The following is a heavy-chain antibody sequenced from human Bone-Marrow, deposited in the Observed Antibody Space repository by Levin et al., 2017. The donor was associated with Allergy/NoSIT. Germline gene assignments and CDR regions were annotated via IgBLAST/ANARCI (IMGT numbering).Heavy chain of an antibody. CDR3: ARQDGTALYYFDY. V-gene: IGHV5-51*01. J-gene: IGHJ4*02. CDR1: GYSFTGYW. Sequence: GESLKISCKASGYSFTGYWIAWVRQMPGKGLEWMGIIYPGDSDTRYSPSFQGQVTISADKSISTAYLQWSSLKASDTAMYYCARQDGTALYYFDYWGQGTLVTVSS. CDR2: IYPGDSDT. D-gene: IGHD1-1*01.